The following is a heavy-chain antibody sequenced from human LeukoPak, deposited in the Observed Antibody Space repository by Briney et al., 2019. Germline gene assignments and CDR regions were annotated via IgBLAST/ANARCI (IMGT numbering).Heavy chain of an antibody. CDR1: GGSFSGYY. V-gene: IGHV4-34*01. Sequence: ETPSLTCAVYGGSFSGYYWSWIRQPPGKGLEWIGEINHSGSTNYNPSLKSRVTISVDTSKNQFSLKLSSVTAADTAVYCCAREYPKYQLLSRRLRWFDPWGQGTLVTVSS. J-gene: IGHJ5*02. CDR3: AREYPKYQLLSRRLRWFDP. CDR2: INHSGST. D-gene: IGHD2-2*01.